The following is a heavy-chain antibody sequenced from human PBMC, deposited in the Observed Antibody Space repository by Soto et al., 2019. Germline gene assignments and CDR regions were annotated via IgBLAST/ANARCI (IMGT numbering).Heavy chain of an antibody. CDR1: GFTFSSYA. V-gene: IGHV3-64D*08. CDR2: ISSNGGTT. J-gene: IGHJ4*02. CDR3: VSVKGSFHY. Sequence: LRLSCSASGFTFSSYAMNLVRQAPVKGLQYVSAISSNGGTTYYADSVKGRFTISRDNSKNTVYLQMSSLRDEDTAVYYCVSVKGSFHYWGQGTLVTVSS.